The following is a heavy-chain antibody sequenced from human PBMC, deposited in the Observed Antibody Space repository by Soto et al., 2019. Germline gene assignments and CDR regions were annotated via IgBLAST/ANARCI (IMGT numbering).Heavy chain of an antibody. CDR1: GFTFSSYA. Sequence: GGSLRLSCAASGFTFSSYAVSWVRQAPGKGLEWVSAISGSGGSTYYADSVKGRFTISRDNSKNTLYLQMNSLRAEDTAVYYCAKSPPYYYDSSGYGDAFDIWGQGTMVTVSS. J-gene: IGHJ3*02. V-gene: IGHV3-23*01. CDR2: ISGSGGST. D-gene: IGHD3-22*01. CDR3: AKSPPYYYDSSGYGDAFDI.